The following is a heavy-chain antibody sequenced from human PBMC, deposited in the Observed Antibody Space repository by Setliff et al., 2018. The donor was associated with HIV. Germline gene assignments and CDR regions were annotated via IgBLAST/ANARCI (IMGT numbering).Heavy chain of an antibody. Sequence: GSLRLSCTASGFSFRNFGMTWVRQAPGKGLEWVSSISSSDNDTHYADSLRGRFTVSRDNAKSALYLQMNNLSVDDTAVYYCVRDSAASVWVGASVYYFDFWGQGIQVTVSS. D-gene: IGHD1-26*01. J-gene: IGHJ4*02. CDR3: VRDSAASVWVGASVYYFDF. CDR2: ISSSDNDT. CDR1: GFSFRNFG. V-gene: IGHV3-21*01.